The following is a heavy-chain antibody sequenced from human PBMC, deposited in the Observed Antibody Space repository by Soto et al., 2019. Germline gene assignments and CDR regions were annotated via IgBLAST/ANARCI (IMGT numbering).Heavy chain of an antibody. CDR1: GYTFTSYG. V-gene: IGHV1-18*01. CDR3: ARDPPPVDY. J-gene: IGHJ4*02. CDR2: ISAYNGNT. Sequence: ASVKVSCKASGYTFTSYGISWVRQAPGQGLEWMGWISAYNGNTKYAQKLQGRVTMTKDTSTSTAYMELRSLRPDDTAVYYCARDPPPVDYWGKETLVTVPQ.